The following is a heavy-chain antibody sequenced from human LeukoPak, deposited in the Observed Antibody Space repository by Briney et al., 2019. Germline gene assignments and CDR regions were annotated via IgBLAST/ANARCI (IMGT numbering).Heavy chain of an antibody. Sequence: GGSLRPSCVASGFTFSDYFMSWIRQAPGKGLEWLSFINSAGDNIYYADSVKGRFTISRDNAKKTLYLEMNSLRMEDTAIYYCATSRVFDHWGQGTLVTVSS. J-gene: IGHJ4*02. CDR2: INSAGDNI. CDR1: GFTFSDYF. V-gene: IGHV3-11*04. CDR3: ATSRVFDH.